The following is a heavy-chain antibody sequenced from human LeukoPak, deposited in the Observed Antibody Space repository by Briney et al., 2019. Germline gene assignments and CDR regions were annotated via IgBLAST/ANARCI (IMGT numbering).Heavy chain of an antibody. D-gene: IGHD6-13*01. J-gene: IGHJ5*02. CDR1: GYRFTNYW. CDR2: IYPGDSGT. Sequence: GESLKIPCQGFGYRFTNYWIGWVRQLPGKGPERMGIIYPGDSGTRYSPSFQRQVTVSADKSISTAYLQWSSLKASDAAMYYCARHLRVWQNWFDPWGRGPLVTVSS. V-gene: IGHV5-51*01. CDR3: ARHLRVWQNWFDP.